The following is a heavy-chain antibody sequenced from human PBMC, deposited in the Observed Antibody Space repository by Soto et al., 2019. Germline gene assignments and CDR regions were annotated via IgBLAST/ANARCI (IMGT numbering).Heavy chain of an antibody. D-gene: IGHD5-18*01. Sequence: EVQLVESEGGLVQRGGSLRLSCAASGFTFNYYWMHWVRQAPGQGLVWVSHIHSDGSTTTYADSVKGRFTISRDNAKNTLYLQMNSLRAEDTAVYYCGRGYKGGFDLWGQGTTVTVSS. CDR3: GRGYKGGFDL. CDR1: GFTFNYYW. J-gene: IGHJ3*01. V-gene: IGHV3-74*01. CDR2: IHSDGSTT.